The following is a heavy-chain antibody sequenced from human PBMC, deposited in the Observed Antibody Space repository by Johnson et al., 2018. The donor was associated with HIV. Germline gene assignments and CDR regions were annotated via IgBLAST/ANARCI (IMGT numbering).Heavy chain of an antibody. V-gene: IGHV3-30*03. CDR2: ISYDGSNK. J-gene: IGHJ3*02. Sequence: QMLLVESGGGLVQPGGSLRLSCAASGFTVSSNYMSWVRQTPGKGLEWVAVISYDGSNKYYADSVKGRFTISRDNSKNTLYLQMNNLRAGDTAVYYCAREYEAFDIWGQGTMVTVSS. CDR3: AREYEAFDI. CDR1: GFTVSSNY.